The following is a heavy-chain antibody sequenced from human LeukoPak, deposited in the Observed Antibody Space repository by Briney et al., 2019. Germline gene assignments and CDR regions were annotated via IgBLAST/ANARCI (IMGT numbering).Heavy chain of an antibody. D-gene: IGHD1-1*01. J-gene: IGHJ5*02. V-gene: IGHV4-34*01. Sequence: KPSETLSLTCAVYGGSFSGYYWSWIRQPPGKGLEWIGEINHSGDTNYNPSLKSRVTISVDTSKNQFSLKLSSVTAADTAVYFRASLASLNWYWFDPWGQGTLVTASS. CDR1: GGSFSGYY. CDR2: INHSGDT. CDR3: ASLASLNWYWFDP.